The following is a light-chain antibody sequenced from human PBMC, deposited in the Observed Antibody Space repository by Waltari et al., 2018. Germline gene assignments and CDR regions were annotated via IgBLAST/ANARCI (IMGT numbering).Light chain of an antibody. CDR2: GAS. CDR1: QSVSSN. J-gene: IGKJ1*01. CDR3: QQYNNWPWT. V-gene: IGKV3-15*01. Sequence: EIMMMQSPATLSVSPGERATLPCRASQSVSSNLAWYQHKPGQAPRLLIYGASTRATCIPARFSGSGSGTEFTLTISSLQSEDFAVYYCQQYNNWPWTFGQGTKVENK.